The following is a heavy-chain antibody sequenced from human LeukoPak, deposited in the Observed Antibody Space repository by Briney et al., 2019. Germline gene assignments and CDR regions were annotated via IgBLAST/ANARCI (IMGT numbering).Heavy chain of an antibody. CDR2: ISWNSGSI. J-gene: IGHJ4*02. V-gene: IGHV3-9*01. CDR1: GFTFHDYA. D-gene: IGHD6-19*01. Sequence: PGRSLRLSCAASGFTFHDYAMHWVRQAPGKGLEWVSGISWNSGSIGYADSVKGRFTISRDNAKNSLYLQMNSLRVEDTALYYCAKDGRAVAGTLSRFDYWGQGTLVTVSS. CDR3: AKDGRAVAGTLSRFDY.